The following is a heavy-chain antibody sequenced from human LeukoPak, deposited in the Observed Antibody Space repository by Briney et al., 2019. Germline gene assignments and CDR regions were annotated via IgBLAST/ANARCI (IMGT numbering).Heavy chain of an antibody. CDR2: VRYDGNKK. V-gene: IGHV3-30*02. CDR3: AKDQKRGYSYGYLFYYYYMDV. CDR1: GFTFSTYG. Sequence: GGSLRLSCAASGFTFSTYGMHWVRQAPGKGLEWVAFVRYDGNKKYYTKSVKGRFTISRDNSKNTLYLQMNSLRAEDTAVYYCAKDQKRGYSYGYLFYYYYMDVWGKGTTVTISS. J-gene: IGHJ6*03. D-gene: IGHD5-18*01.